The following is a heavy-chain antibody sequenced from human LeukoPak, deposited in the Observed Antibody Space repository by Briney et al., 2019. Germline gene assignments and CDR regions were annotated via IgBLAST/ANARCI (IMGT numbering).Heavy chain of an antibody. CDR3: AKGARIAVAGTVDY. V-gene: IGHV3-30*18. Sequence: PGGSLRLSCAASGFTFSSYGMHWVRQAPGKGLQWVAVISYDGSNKYYADSVKGRFTISRDNSKNTLYLQMNSLRGEDTAVYYCAKGARIAVAGTVDYWGQGTLVTVSS. J-gene: IGHJ4*02. CDR1: GFTFSSYG. CDR2: ISYDGSNK. D-gene: IGHD6-19*01.